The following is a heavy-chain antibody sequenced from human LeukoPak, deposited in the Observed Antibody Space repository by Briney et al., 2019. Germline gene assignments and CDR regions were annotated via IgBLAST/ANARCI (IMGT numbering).Heavy chain of an antibody. D-gene: IGHD2-15*01. Sequence: GGSLRLSCAASGFTFSSYEMNWVRQAPGKGLEWVSAISGSGGSTYYADSVKGRFTISRDNSKNTLYLQMNSLRAEDTAVYYCAKMKPTRYCSGGSCYRGYFDYWGQGTLVTVSS. CDR3: AKMKPTRYCSGGSCYRGYFDY. V-gene: IGHV3-23*01. J-gene: IGHJ4*02. CDR1: GFTFSSYE. CDR2: ISGSGGST.